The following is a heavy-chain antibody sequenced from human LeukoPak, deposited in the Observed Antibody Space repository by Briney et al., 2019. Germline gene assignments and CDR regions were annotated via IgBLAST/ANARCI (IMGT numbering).Heavy chain of an antibody. D-gene: IGHD3-22*01. CDR1: GFSLSTSGVG. CDR3: AHRPTNIYYYDSSGYYSVDAFDI. CDR2: IYWNDDK. V-gene: IGHV2-5*01. J-gene: IGHJ3*02. Sequence: SGPTLVNPTQTLTLTCTFSGFSLSTSGVGVGWIRQPPGKALEWLALIYWNDDKRYSPSLKSRLTITKATSKNQVVLTMTNMAPVDTATYYCAHRPTNIYYYDSSGYYSVDAFDIWGQGTMVTVSS.